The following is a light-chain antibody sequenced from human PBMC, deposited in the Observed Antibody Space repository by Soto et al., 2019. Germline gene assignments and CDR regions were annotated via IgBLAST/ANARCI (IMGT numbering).Light chain of an antibody. J-gene: IGLJ3*02. CDR1: SSDVGLYNH. Sequence: QSALTQPPSASGSPGQSVTISCTGTSSDVGLYNHVSWYQQYPGKAPKLIIYEVNKRPSGVPDRFSGSKSGNTASLTVSGLQAEDEGDYYCSSYAGSNNLRVFGGGTKLTVL. V-gene: IGLV2-8*01. CDR3: SSYAGSNNLRV. CDR2: EVN.